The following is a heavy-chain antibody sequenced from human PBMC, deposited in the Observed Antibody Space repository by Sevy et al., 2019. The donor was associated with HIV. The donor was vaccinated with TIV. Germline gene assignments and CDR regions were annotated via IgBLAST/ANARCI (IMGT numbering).Heavy chain of an antibody. J-gene: IGHJ4*02. CDR2: IWYEGTNQ. D-gene: IGHD3-3*01. Sequence: GGSLRLSCAGSGFSFGTYSMHWVRQAPGKGLEWVPVIWYEGTNQYYADSVKGRVTISRDTSKNTMYLHMNALRAEDTAVYYCARGPDTEISLENVLRSFEWVFRGKSFDYWGQGTLVTVSS. CDR3: ARGPDTEISLENVLRSFEWVFRGKSFDY. CDR1: GFSFGTYS. V-gene: IGHV3-30*04.